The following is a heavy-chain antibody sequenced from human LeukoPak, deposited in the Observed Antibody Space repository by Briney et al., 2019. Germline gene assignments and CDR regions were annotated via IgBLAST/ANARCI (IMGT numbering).Heavy chain of an antibody. Sequence: ASVKVSCKASGYTFTGYYMHWVRQAPGQGLEWMGWINTNTGNPTYAQGFTGRFVFSLAPSVSTAYLQISSLKAEDTAVYYCARVAGGIAYWGQGTLVTVSS. CDR3: ARVAGGIAY. J-gene: IGHJ4*02. V-gene: IGHV7-4-1*02. CDR2: INTNTGNP. D-gene: IGHD1-14*01. CDR1: GYTFTGYY.